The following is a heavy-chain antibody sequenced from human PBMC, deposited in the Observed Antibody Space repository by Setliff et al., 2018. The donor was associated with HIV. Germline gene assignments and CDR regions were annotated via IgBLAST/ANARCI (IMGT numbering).Heavy chain of an antibody. Sequence: PGGSLRLSCAASGLTLSNYEINWVRQAPGKGLEWVAYITSSGSTIYYADSVQGRFTLSRDNAKNSLYLQMNSLRVEDTAVYYCARDGKIGARLDYWGPGTQVTVSS. CDR2: ITSSGSTI. CDR3: ARDGKIGARLDY. CDR1: GLTLSNYE. J-gene: IGHJ4*02. V-gene: IGHV3-48*03. D-gene: IGHD6-6*01.